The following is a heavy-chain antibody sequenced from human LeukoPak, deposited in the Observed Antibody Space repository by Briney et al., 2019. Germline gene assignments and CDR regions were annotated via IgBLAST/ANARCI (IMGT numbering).Heavy chain of an antibody. Sequence: GGSLRLSCAASGFTFSSYAMTWVRQAPGKGLEWVSIISGSGGGTYYADSVKGRFTISRDNAKTSLYLQMNSLRVEDTATYYCASDLNHDSGGWGQGTLVTVSS. CDR2: ISGSGGGT. V-gene: IGHV3-23*01. CDR1: GFTFSSYA. CDR3: ASDLNHDSGG. J-gene: IGHJ4*02. D-gene: IGHD3-22*01.